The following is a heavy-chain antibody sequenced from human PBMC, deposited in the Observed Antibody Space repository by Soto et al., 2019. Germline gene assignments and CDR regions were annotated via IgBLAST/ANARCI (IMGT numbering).Heavy chain of an antibody. J-gene: IGHJ4*02. CDR3: ASGYCSSTSCPNFEY. CDR2: ISGSGGST. Sequence: GGSLRLSCAASGFTFSSYAMSWVRQAPGKGLEWVSAISGSGGSTYYADSVKGRFTISRDNSKNTLYLQMNSLRAEDTAVYYCASGYCSSTSCPNFEYWGQGTLVTVSS. V-gene: IGHV3-23*01. CDR1: GFTFSSYA. D-gene: IGHD2-2*01.